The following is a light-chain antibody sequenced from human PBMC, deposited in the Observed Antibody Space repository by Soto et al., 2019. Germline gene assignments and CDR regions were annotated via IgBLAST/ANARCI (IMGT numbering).Light chain of an antibody. CDR2: DAS. V-gene: IGKV1-13*02. CDR3: QHYNSYSEA. Sequence: AIQLTQSPSSLSASVGDRVTITCRASQGISSSLAWYQQKPGRAPKLLIYDASSLEIGVPSRFSGSGSGTEFTLTISSLQPDDFATYYCQHYNSYSEAFGQGTKVDIK. CDR1: QGISSS. J-gene: IGKJ1*01.